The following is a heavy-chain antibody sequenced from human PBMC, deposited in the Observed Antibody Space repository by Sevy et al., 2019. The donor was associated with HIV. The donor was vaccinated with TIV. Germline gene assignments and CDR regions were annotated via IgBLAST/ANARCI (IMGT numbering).Heavy chain of an antibody. CDR3: AKDINRGCDGINCYPYYYYFYGLDV. J-gene: IGHJ6*02. Sequence: GGSLRLSCAASGFSFNDHAMHWVRQVPGKGLEWVSGISWNSRNIGYADSVKGRFTISRDNANHFRDLEMNSLRPEDTAVYYCAKDINRGCDGINCYPYYYYFYGLDVWGQGTTVTVSS. CDR2: ISWNSRNI. V-gene: IGHV3-9*01. D-gene: IGHD2-21*02. CDR1: GFSFNDHA.